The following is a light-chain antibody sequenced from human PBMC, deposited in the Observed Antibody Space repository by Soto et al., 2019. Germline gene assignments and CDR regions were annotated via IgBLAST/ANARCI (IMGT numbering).Light chain of an antibody. J-gene: IGKJ3*01. V-gene: IGKV1-5*03. CDR2: KAS. Sequence: DIQMTQSPSTLSASVGDRVTITCRASQSISSWLAWYQQKPGKAPKLLIYKASSLESGVPSRFSGRGSGTEFTLTISNLQPDDFATYYCQQSFTFGPGTKVDIK. CDR1: QSISSW. CDR3: QQSFT.